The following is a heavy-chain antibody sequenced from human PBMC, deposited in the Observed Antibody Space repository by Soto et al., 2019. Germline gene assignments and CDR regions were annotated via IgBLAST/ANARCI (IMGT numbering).Heavy chain of an antibody. CDR2: IYYSGST. CDR1: GGSISSYY. Sequence: QVQLQESGPGLVKPSETLSLTGTVSGGSISSYYWSWIRQPPGKGLEWIGYIYYSGSTNYNPSLKSRVTISVDTSKNQFSLKLSCVTAADTAVYYCARDHAYYDFWRDGGMDVWGQGTTVTVSS. D-gene: IGHD3-3*01. V-gene: IGHV4-59*01. J-gene: IGHJ6*02. CDR3: ARDHAYYDFWRDGGMDV.